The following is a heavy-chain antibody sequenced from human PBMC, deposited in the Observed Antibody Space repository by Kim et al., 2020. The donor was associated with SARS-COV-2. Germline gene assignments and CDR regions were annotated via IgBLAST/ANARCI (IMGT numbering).Heavy chain of an antibody. CDR1: GDSISSSSNY. J-gene: IGHJ4*02. Sequence: SETLSLTCTVSGDSISSSSNYWGWIRQPPGKGLEWIGSINYSGNTYYNPSLKSRVTISVDTSKNQFSLKMRSVTAADTAVYYCARLVSEKSAVAYWGQG. CDR2: INYSGNT. CDR3: ARLVSEKSAVAY. V-gene: IGHV4-39*01.